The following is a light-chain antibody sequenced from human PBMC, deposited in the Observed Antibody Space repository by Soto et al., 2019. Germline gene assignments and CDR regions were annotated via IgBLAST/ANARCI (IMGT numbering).Light chain of an antibody. CDR2: DAS. V-gene: IGKV3-11*01. CDR3: HQRSNLPFT. J-gene: IGKJ3*01. Sequence: EIVLTQSPATLSLSPGERATLSCRARQSVSSYLAWYQQKPGQAPRLLIYDASNRATGIPARFSGSGSGTDFTLTISSLEPEDFAIYYCHQRSNLPFTFGPGTKVDIK. CDR1: QSVSSY.